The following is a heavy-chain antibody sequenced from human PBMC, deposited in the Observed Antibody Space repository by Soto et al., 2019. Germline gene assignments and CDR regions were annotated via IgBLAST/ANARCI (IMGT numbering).Heavy chain of an antibody. V-gene: IGHV1-24*01. CDR1: GYTLRELS. CDR2: YDPAKDET. J-gene: IGHJ5*02. CDR3: ARERVRLYPTPNWFDP. Sequence: ASVKVSCKVSGYTLRELSLHWVRQAPGKGLEWLAGYDPAKDETLYAQTVKGRITVTEDTSAVTAYMELSSLRSEDTAVYYCARERVRLYPTPNWFDPWGQGTLVTVSS. D-gene: IGHD2-8*01.